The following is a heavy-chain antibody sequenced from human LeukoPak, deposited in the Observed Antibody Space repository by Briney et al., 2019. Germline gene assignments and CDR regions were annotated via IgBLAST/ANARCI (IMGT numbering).Heavy chain of an antibody. CDR1: GGSISSYY. CDR3: ARNYGDYGYFDY. V-gene: IGHV4-59*01. D-gene: IGHD4-17*01. J-gene: IGHJ4*02. CDR2: IYYSGST. Sequence: PSETLSLTCTVSGGSISSYYWSWIRQPPGKGLEWIGYIYYSGSTNYNPSLKSRVTISVDTSKNQFSLKLSSVTAADTAVYYSARNYGDYGYFDYWGQGTLVTVSS.